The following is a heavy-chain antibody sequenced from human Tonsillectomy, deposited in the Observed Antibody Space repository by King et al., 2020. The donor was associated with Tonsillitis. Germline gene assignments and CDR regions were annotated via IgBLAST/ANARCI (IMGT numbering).Heavy chain of an antibody. CDR3: AKGDVAGSWSSLFDQ. V-gene: IGHV3-23*04. Sequence: VQLVQSGGGLVHPGGSLRLSCAASGFTFSNYAVSWVRQAPGKGREWVSAISSSGGSTYYAGSVKGRFTITRDNSKNTLYLQINSLRAEDTAVYYCAKGDVAGSWSSLFDQWGQGTLVTVSS. CDR1: GFTFSNYA. CDR2: ISSSGGST. J-gene: IGHJ4*02. D-gene: IGHD6-19*01.